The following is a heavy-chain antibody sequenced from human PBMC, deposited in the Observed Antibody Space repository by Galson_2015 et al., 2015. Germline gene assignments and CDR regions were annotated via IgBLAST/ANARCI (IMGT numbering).Heavy chain of an antibody. J-gene: IGHJ2*01. CDR2: INPDGGAT. CDR1: GYTFATHY. D-gene: IGHD2-8*01. CDR3: ARHPAGYYTNTRFSNDDWYFDL. Sequence: SVKVSCKASGYTFATHYIHWVRQAPGQGLEWMGLINPDGGATSYAQKFQARVTMTGDTSTSTVYMDLTSLKASDTAMYYCARHPAGYYTNTRFSNDDWYFDLWGRGTLVTVSS. V-gene: IGHV1-46*01.